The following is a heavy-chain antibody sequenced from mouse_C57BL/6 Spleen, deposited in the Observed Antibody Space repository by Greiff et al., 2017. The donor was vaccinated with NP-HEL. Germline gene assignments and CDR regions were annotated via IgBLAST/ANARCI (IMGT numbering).Heavy chain of an antibody. V-gene: IGHV1-9*01. CDR1: GYTFTGYW. CDR3: ARTVLGGYFDY. Sequence: VQLQQSGAELMKPGASVKLSCKATGYTFTGYWIEWVKQRPGHGLEWIGEILPGSGSTHSIEKFKGKATFTADTSSNTAYMQLSSLTTEDSAIYYCARTVLGGYFDYWGQGTTLTVSS. D-gene: IGHD4-1*01. CDR2: ILPGSGST. J-gene: IGHJ2*01.